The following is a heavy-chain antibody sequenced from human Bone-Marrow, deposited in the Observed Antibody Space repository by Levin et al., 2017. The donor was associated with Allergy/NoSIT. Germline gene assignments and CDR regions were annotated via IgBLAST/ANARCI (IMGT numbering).Heavy chain of an antibody. D-gene: IGHD5-24*01. J-gene: IGHJ4*02. CDR1: DGSISSYY. V-gene: IGHV4-59*01. CDR2: SYHTGAT. CDR3: VRAFRWLQSEY. Sequence: KASETLSLTCSVTDGSISSYYWTWIRQPPGKGLEWIGFSYHTGATNYNPSLRSRVTLSVDTSQNQLSLRLTSVTAADTAVYYCVRAFRWLQSEYWGQGALVIVSS.